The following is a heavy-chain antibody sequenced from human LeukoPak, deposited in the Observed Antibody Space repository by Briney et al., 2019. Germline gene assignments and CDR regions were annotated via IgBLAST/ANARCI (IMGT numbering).Heavy chain of an antibody. V-gene: IGHV4-34*01. CDR2: INHSGST. D-gene: IGHD6-6*01. CDR3: ARGGYSSSGVGYYYYYYYYMDV. CDR1: GGSFSGYY. J-gene: IGHJ6*03. Sequence: SETLSLTCAVYGGSFSGYYWSWIRQPPGKGLEWIGEINHSGSTNYNPSLKSRVTISVDTSKNQFSLKLSSVTAADTAVYYCARGGYSSSGVGYYYYYYYYMDVWGKGTTVTVSS.